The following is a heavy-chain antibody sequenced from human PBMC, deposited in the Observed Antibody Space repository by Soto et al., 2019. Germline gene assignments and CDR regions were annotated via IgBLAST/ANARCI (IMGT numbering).Heavy chain of an antibody. J-gene: IGHJ6*02. CDR2: IIPIFGTA. CDR3: ASDDCSGGSCGNYYYYGMDV. Sequence: VASVKVSCKASGGTFSSYAISWVRQAPGQGLEWMGGIIPIFGTANYAQKFQGRVTITADESTSTAYMELSSLRSEDTAVYYCASDDCSGGSCGNYYYYGMDVWGHGTTVTVSS. CDR1: GGTFSSYA. V-gene: IGHV1-69*13. D-gene: IGHD2-15*01.